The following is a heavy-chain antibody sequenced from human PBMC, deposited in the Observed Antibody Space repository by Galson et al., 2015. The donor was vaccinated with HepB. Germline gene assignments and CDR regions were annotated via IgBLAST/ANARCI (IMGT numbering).Heavy chain of an antibody. CDR3: TTDPYYYDSSGSNWFDP. D-gene: IGHD3-22*01. CDR1: GFTFSNAW. Sequence: SLRLSCAASGFTFSNAWMSWVRQAPGKGLEWVGRIKSETDGGTTDYAAPVKGRFTISRDDSKNTLYLQMNSLKTEDTAVYYCTTDPYYYDSSGSNWFDPWGQGTLVTVSS. J-gene: IGHJ5*02. V-gene: IGHV3-15*01. CDR2: IKSETDGGTT.